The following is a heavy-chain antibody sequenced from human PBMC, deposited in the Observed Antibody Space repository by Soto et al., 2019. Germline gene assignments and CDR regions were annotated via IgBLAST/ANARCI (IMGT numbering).Heavy chain of an antibody. V-gene: IGHV3-30*18. D-gene: IGHD6-19*01. CDR1: GFTFSSYG. CDR2: ISYDGSNK. Sequence: QVQLVESGGGVVQPGRSLRLSCAASGFTFSSYGMHWVRQAPGKGLEWVAVISYDGSNKYYADSVKGRFTISRDNSKNTLYLQMNSLRAEDTAVYYCAKGRGRYSSGLGVDYWGQGTLVTVSS. J-gene: IGHJ4*02. CDR3: AKGRGRYSSGLGVDY.